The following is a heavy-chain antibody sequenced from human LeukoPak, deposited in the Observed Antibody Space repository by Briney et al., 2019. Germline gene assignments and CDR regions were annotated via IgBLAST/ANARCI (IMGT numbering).Heavy chain of an antibody. J-gene: IGHJ5*02. CDR2: IYYSGST. CDR3: ARETLTTSRWFDP. Sequence: SETLSLTCTVSGGSISSGDYYWSWIRQPPGKGLEWIGYIYYSGSTYYNPSLKSRVTISVDTFKNQFSLKLSSVTAADTAVYYCARETLTTSRWFDPWGQGTLVTVSS. V-gene: IGHV4-30-4*01. CDR1: GGSISSGDYY. D-gene: IGHD4-17*01.